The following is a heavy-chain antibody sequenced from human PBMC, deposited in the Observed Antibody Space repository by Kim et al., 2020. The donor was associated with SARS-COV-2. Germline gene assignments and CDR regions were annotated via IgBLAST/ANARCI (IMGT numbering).Heavy chain of an antibody. Sequence: AAVKGRFTISRDNAKNSLYLQMNSLRAEDTAVYYCARAKRYSSGFYYFDYWGQGTLVTVSS. J-gene: IGHJ4*02. V-gene: IGHV3-21*01. CDR3: ARAKRYSSGFYYFDY. D-gene: IGHD6-19*01.